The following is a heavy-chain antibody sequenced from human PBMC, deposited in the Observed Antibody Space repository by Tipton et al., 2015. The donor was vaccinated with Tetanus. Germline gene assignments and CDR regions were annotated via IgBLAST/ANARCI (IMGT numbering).Heavy chain of an antibody. CDR2: IIPSGGTT. Sequence: QSGPEVKEPGASVRISCRASGYTFINHNMHWVRQAPGQGLEWMGIIIPSGGTTRHAQKFQGRVTMTRDTSTSTVYMELSSLRSEDTAVYYCARDGGSYYTDCWGQGTLVTVSS. CDR1: GYTFINHN. D-gene: IGHD1-26*01. V-gene: IGHV1-46*01. J-gene: IGHJ4*02. CDR3: ARDGGSYYTDC.